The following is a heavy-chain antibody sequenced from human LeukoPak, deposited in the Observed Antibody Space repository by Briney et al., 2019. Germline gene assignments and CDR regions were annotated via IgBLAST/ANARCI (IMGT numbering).Heavy chain of an antibody. V-gene: IGHV3-23*01. D-gene: IGHD5-24*01. J-gene: IGHJ3*01. CDR2: ISFSGANS. Sequence: GGSLRLSCAASGFTFSDSAMTWVRQAPGKGLDWVSLISFSGANSYYADSVKGRFTTSRDNSKDTLFLQMNSLRAEDTAIYYCARDIQLSTWGLGTMVTVSS. CDR1: GFTFSDSA. CDR3: ARDIQLST.